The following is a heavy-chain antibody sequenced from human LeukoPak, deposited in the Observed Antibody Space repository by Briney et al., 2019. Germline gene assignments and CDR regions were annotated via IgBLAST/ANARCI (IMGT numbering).Heavy chain of an antibody. CDR3: ARPMIVVGVRPETDAFDI. CDR2: ISSSSGGTI. D-gene: IGHD3-22*01. V-gene: IGHV3-11*01. CDR1: GFTVSSNY. Sequence: LGGSLRLSCAASGFTVSSNYMSWVRQAPGRGLEWISYISSSSGGTIYYTDSVKSRFTISRDNAKNSLYLQMNSLRADDTAVYYCARPMIVVGVRPETDAFDIWGQGTMVTVSS. J-gene: IGHJ3*02.